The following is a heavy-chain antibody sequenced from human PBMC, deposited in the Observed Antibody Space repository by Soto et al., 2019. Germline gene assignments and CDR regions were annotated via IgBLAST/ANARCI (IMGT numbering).Heavy chain of an antibody. CDR1: GDTFNSYT. D-gene: IGHD6-19*01. V-gene: IGHV1-69*02. Sequence: QVQLVQSGAEVKKPGSSVKVSCKASGDTFNSYTFFWVRQAPGQGLDWMGEIIPILGIANYAQKFQGRVTITADQSTSTAYMEVNSLISNDTAVYYCARKGGSGWYGTYFDYWGQGTLVTVSS. CDR3: ARKGGSGWYGTYFDY. CDR2: IIPILGIA. J-gene: IGHJ4*02.